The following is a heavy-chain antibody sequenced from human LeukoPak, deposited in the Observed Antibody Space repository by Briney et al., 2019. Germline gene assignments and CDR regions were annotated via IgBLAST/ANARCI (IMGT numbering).Heavy chain of an antibody. D-gene: IGHD6-6*01. CDR1: GYSISSGYY. J-gene: IGHJ6*03. Sequence: SETLSLTCAVSGYSISSGYYWGWIRQPPGKGLEWIGSIYHSGSTYYNPSLKSRVTISVDTSKNQFSLKLSSVTAADTAVYYCARGLAARRIVRYYHYMDVWGKGTTVTVSS. CDR2: IYHSGST. V-gene: IGHV4-38-2*01. CDR3: ARGLAARRIVRYYHYMDV.